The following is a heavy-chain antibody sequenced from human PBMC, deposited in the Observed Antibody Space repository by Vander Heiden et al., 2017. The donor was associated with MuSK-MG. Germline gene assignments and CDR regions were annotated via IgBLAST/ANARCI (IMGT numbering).Heavy chain of an antibody. CDR3: AKDSPYIVVPAAIDY. CDR1: GFTFRNYA. CDR2: ISDSGGST. V-gene: IGHV3-23*01. D-gene: IGHD2-2*01. J-gene: IGHJ4*02. Sequence: EVQLLESGGGLVQPGGSLRLSCAASGFTFRNYAMNWVRQAPGKGLEWVSGISDSGGSTYYADSVKGRFTISRDNSKNTLYLQMHSLRAEDTAVYHCAKDSPYIVVPAAIDYWGQGTLVTVSS.